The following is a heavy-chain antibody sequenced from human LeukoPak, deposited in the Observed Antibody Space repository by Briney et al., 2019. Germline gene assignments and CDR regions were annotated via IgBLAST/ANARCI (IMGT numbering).Heavy chain of an antibody. Sequence: GGSLRLSCAASGFTFSSYWMNWARQAPGKGLEWVANIKQDGSKKSYVDSVKGRFTISRDNAKNSLYLQMNSLRAKDTAIYYCTRVGYIDEGIDYWGQGTLVTVSS. CDR1: GFTFSSYW. CDR2: IKQDGSKK. V-gene: IGHV3-7*04. J-gene: IGHJ4*02. CDR3: TRVGYIDEGIDY. D-gene: IGHD5-24*01.